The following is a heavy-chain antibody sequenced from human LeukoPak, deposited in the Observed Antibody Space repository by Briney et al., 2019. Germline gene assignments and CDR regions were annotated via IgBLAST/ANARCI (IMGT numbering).Heavy chain of an antibody. CDR2: IYTSGST. Sequence: SETLSLTCTVSGGSISSGSYYWSWIRQPAGKGLEWIGRIYTSGSTNYNPSLRSRVTISVDTSKNQFSLKLSSVTAADTAVYYCARDTYFGLWGQGTLVTVSS. CDR1: GGSISSGSYY. V-gene: IGHV4-61*02. CDR3: ARDTYFGL. J-gene: IGHJ4*02. D-gene: IGHD3-10*01.